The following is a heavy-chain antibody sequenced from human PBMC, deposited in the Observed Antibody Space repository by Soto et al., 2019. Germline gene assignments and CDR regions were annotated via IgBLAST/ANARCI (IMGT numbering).Heavy chain of an antibody. J-gene: IGHJ4*02. D-gene: IGHD2-8*01. CDR3: ARVPSGYCTNGLCYRSLWYFDY. Sequence: ASETLSLTCTVSGGSISSYYWSWIRQPPGKGLEWIGYIYYSGSTNYNPSLKGRVTISVDTSKNQFSLKLSSVTAADTAVYYCARVPSGYCTNGLCYRSLWYFDYWGQGTLVTVSS. V-gene: IGHV4-59*01. CDR1: GGSISSYY. CDR2: IYYSGST.